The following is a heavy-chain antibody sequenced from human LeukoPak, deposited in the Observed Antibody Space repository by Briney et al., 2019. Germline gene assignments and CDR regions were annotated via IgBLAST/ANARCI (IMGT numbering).Heavy chain of an antibody. CDR2: IYYSGST. V-gene: IGHV4-59*02. J-gene: IGHJ4*02. Sequence: SETLSLTCTVSGGSVSSYYWSWIRQPPGKGLEWIGYIYYSGSTNYNPSLKSRVTISVDTSKNQFSLKLSSVTAADTAVYYCARAYYYDSSGYGPFDYWGQGTLVTVSS. CDR3: ARAYYYDSSGYGPFDY. D-gene: IGHD3-22*01. CDR1: GGSVSSYY.